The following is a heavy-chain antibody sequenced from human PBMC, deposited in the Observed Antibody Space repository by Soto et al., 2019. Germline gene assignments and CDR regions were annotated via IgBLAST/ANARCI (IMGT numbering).Heavy chain of an antibody. CDR3: ARRIATHGIGAFDV. V-gene: IGHV3-48*01. Sequence: GGSLRLSCAASGFTFSSYSMNWVRQTPGKGLEWVSYISGSSTTIYYRDSVKGRFTISRDNAKNSLYLQMNSLRAEDTAVYYCARRIATHGIGAFDVWGQGTMVTVSS. D-gene: IGHD6-13*01. CDR1: GFTFSSYS. J-gene: IGHJ3*01. CDR2: ISGSSTTI.